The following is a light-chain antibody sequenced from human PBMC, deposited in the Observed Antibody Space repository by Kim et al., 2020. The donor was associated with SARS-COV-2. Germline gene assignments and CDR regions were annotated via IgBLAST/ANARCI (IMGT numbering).Light chain of an antibody. J-gene: IGKJ1*01. CDR2: ETF. CDR1: QSVAPW. Sequence: ASLGETVLITCRASQSVAPWLSWYQQKSGRAPKLLIYETFNLEGGVPSRFSASASGTEFTLIISSLQPEDFATYYCQQYHTNPWTFGQGTKVEIK. V-gene: IGKV1-5*03. CDR3: QQYHTNPWT.